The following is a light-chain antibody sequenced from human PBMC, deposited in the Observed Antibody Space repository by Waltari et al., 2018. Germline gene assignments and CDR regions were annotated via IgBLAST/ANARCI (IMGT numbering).Light chain of an antibody. Sequence: DIQMTQSPSCLSASVGDRVTITCRASQTISRFLNWYQQKPGKAPNLLIYAASTLQSGVPSRFSGSGSGTDFTLTISSLHPEDFATYYCQQTYNAPLTFGGGTEVEIK. CDR2: AAS. V-gene: IGKV1-39*01. J-gene: IGKJ4*01. CDR3: QQTYNAPLT. CDR1: QTISRF.